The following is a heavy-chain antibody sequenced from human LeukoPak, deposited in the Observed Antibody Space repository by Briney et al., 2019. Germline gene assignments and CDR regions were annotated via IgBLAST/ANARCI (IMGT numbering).Heavy chain of an antibody. D-gene: IGHD2-8*02. CDR2: IYYSGST. Sequence: SETLSLTCTVSGGSISSYYWSWIRQPPGKGLEWIGYIYYSGSTNYNPSLKSRVTISVDTSKNQFSLTLSSVTAADTAVYYCARHYWAPGAFDIWGQGTMVTVSS. CDR3: ARHYWAPGAFDI. V-gene: IGHV4-59*08. J-gene: IGHJ3*02. CDR1: GGSISSYY.